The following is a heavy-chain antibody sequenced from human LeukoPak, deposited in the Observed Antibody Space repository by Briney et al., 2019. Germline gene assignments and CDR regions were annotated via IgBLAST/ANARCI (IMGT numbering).Heavy chain of an antibody. CDR1: GGSMSSSSYY. CDR3: ARQKIETDYFQTLDY. V-gene: IGHV4-39*01. J-gene: IGHJ4*02. CDR2: VYYSGST. D-gene: IGHD3-9*01. Sequence: SETLSLTCTVSGGSMSSSSYYWGWIRQPPGKGLEWIGSVYYSGSTYYNPSLKSRVTISIDTSKNQFSLKLNSVTAADTAIYYCARQKIETDYFQTLDYWGQGTLVTVSS.